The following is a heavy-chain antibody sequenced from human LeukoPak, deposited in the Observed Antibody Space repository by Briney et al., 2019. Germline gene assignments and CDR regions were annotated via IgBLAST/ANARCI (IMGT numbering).Heavy chain of an antibody. Sequence: GEFLKISCKGFGYRLTYYWNGWGRQTPGKGLEWMRISYPRNSDNRYTTSFQGPVNISADNSINTAYLQWSRLKAWDTAMYYCVLAGSGSYYFDSWGQGILVTVSS. CDR3: VLAGSGSYYFDS. V-gene: IGHV5-51*02. D-gene: IGHD3-10*01. J-gene: IGHJ4*02. CDR2: SYPRNSDN. CDR1: GYRLTYYW.